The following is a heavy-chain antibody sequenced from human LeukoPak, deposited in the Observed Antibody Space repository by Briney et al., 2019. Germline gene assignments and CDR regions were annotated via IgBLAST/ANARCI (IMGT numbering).Heavy chain of an antibody. CDR1: GYSISSGYY. V-gene: IGHV4-38-2*02. CDR3: ARNLDILTGYYRY. CDR2: IYYSGST. J-gene: IGHJ4*02. Sequence: SETLSLTCTVSGYSISSGYYWGWIRQPPGKGLEWIGSIYYSGSTYYNPSLKSRDTISVDTSKNQFSLKLSSVTAADTAVYYCARNLDILTGYYRYWGQGTLVTVSS. D-gene: IGHD3-9*01.